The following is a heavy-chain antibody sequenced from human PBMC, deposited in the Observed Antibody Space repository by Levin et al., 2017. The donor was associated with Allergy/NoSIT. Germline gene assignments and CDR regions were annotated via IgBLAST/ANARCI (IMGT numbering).Heavy chain of an antibody. CDR2: INPRDATT. Sequence: ASVKVSCKTSGYTFTSLSIYWVRQAPGQRLEWMGTINPRDATTSYAQKFQGRITMTRDTSTSTVYMELSSLRSEDTAIYYCARRTGASDLDYWGQGSLVTVSS. D-gene: IGHD7-27*01. CDR1: GYTFTSLS. J-gene: IGHJ4*02. CDR3: ARRTGASDLDY. V-gene: IGHV1-46*03.